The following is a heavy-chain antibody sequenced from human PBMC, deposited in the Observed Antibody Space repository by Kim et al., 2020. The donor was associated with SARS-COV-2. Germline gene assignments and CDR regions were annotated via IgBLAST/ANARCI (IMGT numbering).Heavy chain of an antibody. CDR3: ASGGFRGVIPFVV. J-gene: IGHJ3*01. V-gene: IGHV4-30-2*01. Sequence: YNPSLKSRVTISVDRSKNQFSLKLSSVTAADTAVYYCASGGFRGVIPFVVWGQGTMVTVSS. D-gene: IGHD3-10*01.